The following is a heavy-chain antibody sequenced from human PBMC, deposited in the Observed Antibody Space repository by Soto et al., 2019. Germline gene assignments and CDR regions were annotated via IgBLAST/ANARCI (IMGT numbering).Heavy chain of an antibody. V-gene: IGHV1-69*12. CDR2: IIPLFRTP. CDR1: GGTFSSSA. Sequence: QVQLVQSGAEMKEPGSSVKVSCKTSGGTFSSSAISWLRQAPGQGLEWMGGIIPLFRTPDYAQKFQGRVTIAADESTSTAYIELSRLRSEDTAVYYCARDNDRLQLGGNYYYILDVWGQGTTITVSS. D-gene: IGHD4-4*01. CDR3: ARDNDRLQLGGNYYYILDV. J-gene: IGHJ6*02.